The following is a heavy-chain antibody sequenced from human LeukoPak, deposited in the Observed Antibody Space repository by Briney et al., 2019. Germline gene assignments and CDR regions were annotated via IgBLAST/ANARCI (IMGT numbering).Heavy chain of an antibody. CDR2: INQDGSEK. CDR1: EFPFNGYW. CDR3: ARVRSSSWYTEYFDY. D-gene: IGHD6-13*01. V-gene: IGHV3-7*03. J-gene: IGHJ4*02. Sequence: GGSLRLSCAASEFPFNGYWMSWVRQAPGKGLECVANINQDGSEKYYVDSVRGRFTISRDNAKNSLYLQMNSLRAEDTAVYYCARVRSSSWYTEYFDYWGQGALVTVSS.